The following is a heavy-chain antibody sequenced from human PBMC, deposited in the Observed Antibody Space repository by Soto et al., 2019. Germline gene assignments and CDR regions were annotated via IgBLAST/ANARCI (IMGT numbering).Heavy chain of an antibody. CDR3: SRAVGGFTYGYPDY. CDR2: IDWADDK. Sequence: SGPTLVNPTQTLTLTCSFSGFSLSTTGMCVSWIRQPPGKALEWLALIDWADDKYYSTSLKTRLTISKDTSKNQVVLTMTNVEPVDTATYFCSRAVGGFTYGYPDYWGQGTLVTVSS. J-gene: IGHJ4*02. CDR1: GFSLSTTGMC. V-gene: IGHV2-70*01. D-gene: IGHD5-18*01.